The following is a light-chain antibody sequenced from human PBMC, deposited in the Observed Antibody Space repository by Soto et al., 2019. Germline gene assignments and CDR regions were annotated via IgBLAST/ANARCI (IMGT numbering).Light chain of an antibody. J-gene: IGLJ1*01. Sequence: QSALTQPPSASGTPGQRVTISCSGSNSNIRSNTVNWYQQRPGTAPKLLIYSNNQRPSGVPDRFSGSKSGTSDSLAISGLQSEDETDYYCAVWDDSLNGHVFGAGTKVTVL. V-gene: IGLV1-44*01. CDR1: NSNIRSNT. CDR3: AVWDDSLNGHV. CDR2: SNN.